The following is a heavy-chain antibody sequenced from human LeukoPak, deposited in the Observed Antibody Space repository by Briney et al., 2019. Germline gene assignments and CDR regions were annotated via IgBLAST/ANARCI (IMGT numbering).Heavy chain of an antibody. J-gene: IGHJ4*02. V-gene: IGHV3-7*01. CDR3: ATYSSSWFNYYFDY. Sequence: GGSLRLSCEGSGFTFSNYWMGWVRQAPGKGLEWVANIKQDGSEKYYVDFVKGRFTISRDNAKNSLYLQMNSLRAEDTAVYYCATYSSSWFNYYFDYWGQGTLVTVFS. CDR1: GFTFSNYW. D-gene: IGHD6-13*01. CDR2: IKQDGSEK.